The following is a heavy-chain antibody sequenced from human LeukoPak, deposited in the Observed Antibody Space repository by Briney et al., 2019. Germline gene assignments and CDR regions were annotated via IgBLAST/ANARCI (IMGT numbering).Heavy chain of an antibody. CDR2: VSLNSGDT. V-gene: IGHV1-2*02. D-gene: IGHD1-26*01. J-gene: IGHJ4*02. CDR1: GYTCTDYY. Sequence: ASVKVSCKASGYTCTDYYIHWVRQATGQGLELVGWVSLNSGDTNYAQKFQGTVTMTRDTSMSTAYMELTSLRSDNAAVYYCARETIGGSYSGPHDYWGQGTLVTVSS. CDR3: ARETIGGSYSGPHDY.